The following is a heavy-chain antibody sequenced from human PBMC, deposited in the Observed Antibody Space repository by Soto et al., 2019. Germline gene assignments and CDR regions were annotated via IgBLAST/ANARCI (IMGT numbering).Heavy chain of an antibody. D-gene: IGHD5-12*01. CDR2: INQDGTKK. V-gene: IGHV3-7*02. CDR1: GFNFGYFW. CDR3: LSGNRPIST. Sequence: EVQVVESGGGVVQPGGSLRISCATSGFNFGYFWLNWISQAPGRGLEWVANINQDGTKKNYVDSVKGRFTISRDNAQKSLYLQMNNLRTEDTAMYYCLSGNRPISTWGQGTLVTVSS. J-gene: IGHJ5*02.